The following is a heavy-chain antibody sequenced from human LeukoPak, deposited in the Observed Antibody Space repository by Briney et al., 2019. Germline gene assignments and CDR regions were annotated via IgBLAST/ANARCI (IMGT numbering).Heavy chain of an antibody. Sequence: PSETLSLTCTVSGYSISSGYYWGWIRQPPGKGLEWIGSIYHSGSTYYNPSLKSRVTISVDTSKNQFSLKLSSVTAADTAVYYCASPPRRYNWNDKYYFDYWGQGTLVTVSS. J-gene: IGHJ4*02. D-gene: IGHD1-20*01. CDR3: ASPPRRYNWNDKYYFDY. CDR2: IYHSGST. V-gene: IGHV4-38-2*02. CDR1: GYSISSGYY.